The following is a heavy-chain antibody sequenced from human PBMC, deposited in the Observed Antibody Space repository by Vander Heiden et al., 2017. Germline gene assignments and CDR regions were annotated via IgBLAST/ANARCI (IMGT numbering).Heavy chain of an antibody. D-gene: IGHD2-8*02. V-gene: IGHV4-34*08. CDR1: AETFSSHF. Sequence: QVQLQQWGAGLLKPSETLSLTCAVHAETFSSHFWTWVRQPPGKGLEWIGEIHHSEGTKYNPSRESRVVISADRSKNQFSLRLSSATAADTAVYYCVSSFRWGMAQDDWGQGTLVTVSS. CDR2: IHHSEGT. J-gene: IGHJ4*02. CDR3: VSSFRWGMAQDD.